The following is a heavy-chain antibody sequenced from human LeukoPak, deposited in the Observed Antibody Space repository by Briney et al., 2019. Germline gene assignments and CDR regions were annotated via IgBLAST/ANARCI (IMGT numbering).Heavy chain of an antibody. CDR2: ISAYNGNT. V-gene: IGHV1-18*01. D-gene: IGHD6-25*01. J-gene: IGHJ4*02. CDR3: SRTYSSDYFDY. Sequence: ASVKVSCEASGYTFTSYGISWVRQAPGQGLEWMGWISAYNGNTNYAQKLQGRVTMTTDTSTSTAYMELRSLRADDTAMYYCSRTYSSDYFDYWGQGTLVTVSS. CDR1: GYTFTSYG.